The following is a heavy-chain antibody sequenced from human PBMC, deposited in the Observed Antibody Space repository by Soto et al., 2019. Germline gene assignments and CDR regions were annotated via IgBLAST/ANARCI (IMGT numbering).Heavy chain of an antibody. J-gene: IGHJ6*02. CDR2: TRNKANSYTT. Sequence: GGSLRLSCAASGFTFSDHYMDWVRQAPGKGLEWVGRTRNKANSYTTEYAASVKGRFTISRDDSKNSLYLQMNSLKTEDTAVYYCSASYDSSGYYYGPTHYYGMDVWGQGTTVTVSS. CDR1: GFTFSDHY. D-gene: IGHD3-22*01. CDR3: SASYDSSGYYYGPTHYYGMDV. V-gene: IGHV3-72*01.